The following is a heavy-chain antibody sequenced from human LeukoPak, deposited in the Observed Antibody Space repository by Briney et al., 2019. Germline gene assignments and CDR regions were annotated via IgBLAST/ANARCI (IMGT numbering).Heavy chain of an antibody. J-gene: IGHJ5*02. D-gene: IGHD2-15*01. Sequence: PSETLSLTCTVSGGSIRSPGYYWGWTRQSPGKGLEWIGSMYYSGSSFYNPSLKSRVAISVDTSKNQFSLKLSSVTAADTAVYYCARDYCSGGSCYPENWFDPWGQGTLVTVSS. CDR3: ARDYCSGGSCYPENWFDP. V-gene: IGHV4-39*07. CDR2: MYYSGSS. CDR1: GGSIRSPGYY.